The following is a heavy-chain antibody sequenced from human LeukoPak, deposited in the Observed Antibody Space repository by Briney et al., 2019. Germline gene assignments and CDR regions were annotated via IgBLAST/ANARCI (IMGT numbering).Heavy chain of an antibody. V-gene: IGHV3-9*01. J-gene: IGHJ4*02. CDR1: GFTFDDYA. CDR3: AKGLPYYNGSGSYFDY. CDR2: ISWNSGSI. D-gene: IGHD3-10*01. Sequence: PGRSLRLSCAASGFTFDDYAMHWVRQAPGKGLEWVSGISWNSGSIGYADPVKGRFTISRDSAKNSLYLQMNSLRAEDTALYYCAKGLPYYNGSGSYFDYWGQGTLVTVSS.